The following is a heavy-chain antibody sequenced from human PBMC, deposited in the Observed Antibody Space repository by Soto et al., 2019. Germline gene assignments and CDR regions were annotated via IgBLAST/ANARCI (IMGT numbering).Heavy chain of an antibody. CDR2: IYYSGST. V-gene: IGHV4-61*01. D-gene: IGHD2-21*01. J-gene: IGHJ3*02. CDR1: GGSVSSGSYY. Sequence: SETLSLTCTVSGGSVSSGSYYWSWIRQPPGKGLEWIGYIYYSGSTNYNPSLKSRVTISVDTSKNQFSLKLSSVTAADTAVYYCARGDDGAFDIWGQGTMVTVSS. CDR3: ARGDDGAFDI.